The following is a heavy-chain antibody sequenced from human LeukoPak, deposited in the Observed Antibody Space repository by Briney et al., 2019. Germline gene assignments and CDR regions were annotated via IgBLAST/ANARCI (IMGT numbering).Heavy chain of an antibody. V-gene: IGHV3-30*18. D-gene: IGHD3-10*01. J-gene: IGHJ4*02. CDR2: ISYDGSNK. Sequence: GGSLRLSCAASGFTFSSYGMHWVRQAPGKGLEWVAVISYDGSNKYYADSVKGRFTISRDNSKNTLYLQMNSLRAEDTAVYYCAKDFWVRGFYYFDYWGQGTLGTRSS. CDR1: GFTFSSYG. CDR3: AKDFWVRGFYYFDY.